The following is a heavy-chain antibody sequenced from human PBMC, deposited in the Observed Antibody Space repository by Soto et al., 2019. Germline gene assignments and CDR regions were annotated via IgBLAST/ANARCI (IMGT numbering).Heavy chain of an antibody. CDR1: GFTVSSNY. J-gene: IGHJ4*02. CDR3: AREARDFWSGYSDY. CDR2: IYSGGST. V-gene: IGHV3-66*01. D-gene: IGHD3-3*01. Sequence: EVQLVESGGGFVQPGGSLRLSCAASGFTVSSNYMSWVRQAPGKGLEWVSVIYSGGSTYYADSVKGRFTISRDNSKNTLYLQMNSLRAEDTAVYYCAREARDFWSGYSDYWGQGTLVTVSS.